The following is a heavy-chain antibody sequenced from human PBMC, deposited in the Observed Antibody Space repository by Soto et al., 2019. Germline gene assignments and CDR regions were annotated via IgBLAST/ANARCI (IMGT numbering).Heavy chain of an antibody. J-gene: IGHJ4*02. D-gene: IGHD6-19*01. Sequence: QVQLVESGGGVVQPGRSLRLSCAASGFTFSSYGMHWVRQAPGKGLEWVAVIWYDGRNKYYADSVKGRFTISRDYSKKTLCLQMHSLRAECTVVYYCGRVCGGWYYFDYWCQGTLVTVSS. CDR1: GFTFSSYG. CDR2: IWYDGRNK. V-gene: IGHV3-33*01. CDR3: GRVCGGWYYFDY.